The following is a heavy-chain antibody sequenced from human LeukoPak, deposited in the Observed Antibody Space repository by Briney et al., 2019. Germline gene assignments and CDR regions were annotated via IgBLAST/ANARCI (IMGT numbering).Heavy chain of an antibody. Sequence: PGGSLRLSCAASGFTFSIYTMNWVRQAPGKGLEWVSSISSSNSYIYYADSVKGRFTISRDNAKNSLYLQMNSLRAEDTAVYYCARVVASGYYYYYYMDVWGKGTTVTISS. CDR3: ARVVASGYYYYYYMDV. V-gene: IGHV3-21*01. D-gene: IGHD2-15*01. J-gene: IGHJ6*03. CDR2: ISSSNSYI. CDR1: GFTFSIYT.